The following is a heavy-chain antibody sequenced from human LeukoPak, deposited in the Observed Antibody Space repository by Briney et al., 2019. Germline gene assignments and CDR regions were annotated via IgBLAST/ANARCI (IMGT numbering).Heavy chain of an antibody. CDR3: ARGLGMMRYSYGDLDAFDI. CDR2: IGTAGDT. V-gene: IGHV3-13*01. D-gene: IGHD4-17*01. Sequence: GGSLRHSCAASGFTFSSYDMHWVRQATGKGLEWVSAIGTAGDTYYPGSVKGRFTISRENAKNSLYLQMNSLRAGDTAVYYCARGLGMMRYSYGDLDAFDIWGQGTMVTVSS. CDR1: GFTFSSYD. J-gene: IGHJ3*02.